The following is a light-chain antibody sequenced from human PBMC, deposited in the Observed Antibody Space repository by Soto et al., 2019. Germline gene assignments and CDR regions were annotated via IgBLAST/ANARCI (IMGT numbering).Light chain of an antibody. CDR1: SSDVGGYNF. CDR3: SSYTFSSTLVV. CDR2: EVN. V-gene: IGLV2-14*01. J-gene: IGLJ3*02. Sequence: QSALTQPASVSGSPGQSITISCTGTSSDVGGYNFVSWYQQHPGKAPRLMIFEVNNRPSGVSDRFSGSKSGNTASLTISGLQAEDEADYYCSSYTFSSTLVVFGGGTKLNVL.